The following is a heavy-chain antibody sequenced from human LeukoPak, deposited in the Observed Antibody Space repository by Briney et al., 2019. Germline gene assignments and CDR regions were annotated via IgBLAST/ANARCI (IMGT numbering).Heavy chain of an antibody. CDR1: AFTSSSYG. D-gene: IGHD5-24*01. V-gene: IGHV3-30*02. J-gene: IGHJ4*02. CDR3: TTDLWLCMATIIEDY. Sequence: PGGSLRLSWAASAFTSSSYGMHCVRQAPGKGLEWVAFIRYEGSNKYYADSVKGRFTISRDNSKNTLYLQMNSLRAEDTAVYYCTTDLWLCMATIIEDYWGQGTLVTVSS. CDR2: IRYEGSNK.